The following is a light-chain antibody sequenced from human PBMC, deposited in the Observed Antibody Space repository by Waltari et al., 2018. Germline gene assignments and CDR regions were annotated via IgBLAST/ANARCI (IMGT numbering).Light chain of an antibody. V-gene: IGKV3-15*01. Sequence: IVMTQSPATLSMSPGARATLPCRASQDISRKLAWYQHRPGQAPRVLIYGASTRATDIPARFSGSGAGTEFTLTISSLQSEDFAVYYCQQYDNWPSFSFGGGTKVDIK. CDR3: QQYDNWPSFS. CDR2: GAS. CDR1: QDISRK. J-gene: IGKJ4*01.